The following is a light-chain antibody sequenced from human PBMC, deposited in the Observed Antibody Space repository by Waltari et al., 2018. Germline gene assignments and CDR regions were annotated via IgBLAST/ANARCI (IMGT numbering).Light chain of an antibody. CDR3: QQHNSNPLT. Sequence: DIQMTQSPSSLSASVGARVSITCRASQGISSYLAWYQQKPGKATKLLIYKASTLQSGVPSRFSGSGSGTDFTLTISSLQPEDFATYYCQQHNSNPLTFGGGTKVEIK. CDR2: KAS. J-gene: IGKJ4*01. CDR1: QGISSY. V-gene: IGKV1-9*01.